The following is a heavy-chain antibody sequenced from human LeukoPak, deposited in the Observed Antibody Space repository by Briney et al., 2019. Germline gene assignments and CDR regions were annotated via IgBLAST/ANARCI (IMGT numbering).Heavy chain of an antibody. V-gene: IGHV3-23*01. CDR1: GFTFSSYW. D-gene: IGHD3-9*01. Sequence: PGGSLRLSCAASGFTFSSYWMHWVRQAPGKGLEWVSAISGSGGTTYYADSVKGRFTISRDNSKNTLYLQVNSLRAEDTAVYFCVKLGDILTGYPYYFDYWGQGTLVTVSS. J-gene: IGHJ4*02. CDR2: ISGSGGTT. CDR3: VKLGDILTGYPYYFDY.